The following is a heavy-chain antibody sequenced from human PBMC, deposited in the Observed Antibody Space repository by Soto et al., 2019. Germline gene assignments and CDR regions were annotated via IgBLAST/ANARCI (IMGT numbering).Heavy chain of an antibody. CDR2: ISSNGGIT. CDR3: MRDVSFDQ. J-gene: IGHJ4*02. Sequence: EVQLVESGGGLVQPGGSLRLSCAASGFTFSDFDMVWVRQAPGKGLEYISAISSNGGITYYANSVKGRFTISRDNFKHTPYLQMGRLRAEDMAVDYCMRDVSFDQWGQGTLVTVSS. V-gene: IGHV3-64*01. CDR1: GFTFSDFD.